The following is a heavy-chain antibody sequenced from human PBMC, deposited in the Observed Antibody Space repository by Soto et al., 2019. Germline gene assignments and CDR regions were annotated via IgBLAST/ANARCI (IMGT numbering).Heavy chain of an antibody. V-gene: IGHV1-69*13. Sequence: SVKRSCKASGDSFSRDAISWVRHAPGQGLEWMGGIIPIFGTANYAQKFQGRVTITADESTSTAYMELSSLRSEDTAVYYCARDSRPHYYDSSGSEGCGVYWGQGTLVTVSS. D-gene: IGHD3-22*01. CDR3: ARDSRPHYYDSSGSEGCGVY. CDR1: GDSFSRDA. CDR2: IIPIFGTA. J-gene: IGHJ4*02.